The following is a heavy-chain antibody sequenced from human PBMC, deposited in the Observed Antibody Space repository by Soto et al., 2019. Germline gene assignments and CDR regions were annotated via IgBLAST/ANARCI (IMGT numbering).Heavy chain of an antibody. CDR2: IYYSGST. CDR1: GGSISSGGYY. CDR3: ARVDWNDPYYYYYGMDV. V-gene: IGHV4-31*03. J-gene: IGHJ6*02. D-gene: IGHD1-1*01. Sequence: LSLTCTVSGGSISSGGYYWSWIRQHPGKGLEWIGYIYYSGSTYYNPSLKSRVTISVDTSKNQFSLKLSSVTAADTAVYYCARVDWNDPYYYYYGMDVWGQGTTVIVSS.